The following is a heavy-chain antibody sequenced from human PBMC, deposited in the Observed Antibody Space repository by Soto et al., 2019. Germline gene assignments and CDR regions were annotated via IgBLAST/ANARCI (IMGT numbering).Heavy chain of an antibody. CDR2: IDIGGNT. V-gene: IGHV3-66*01. D-gene: IGHD2-2*01. J-gene: IGHJ4*02. CDR3: ARGRGSTGYLGREHYFDY. CDR1: GFSVTNNY. Sequence: EVQVVESGGGLVQPGGSLRLSCAASGFSVTNNYMNWVRQAPGKGLEWVSIIDIGGNTYYADSVKDRFTTSRDNSRNAQYLHMDSLRAEDTAVYYCARGRGSTGYLGREHYFDYWGQGTLVTVSP.